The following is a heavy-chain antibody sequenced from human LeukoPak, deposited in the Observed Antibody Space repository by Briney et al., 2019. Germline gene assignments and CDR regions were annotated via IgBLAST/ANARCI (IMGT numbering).Heavy chain of an antibody. CDR3: AKVAGLVRGASDY. CDR1: GFTFSSYA. V-gene: IGHV3-23*01. Sequence: GGSLRLTCAASGFTFSSYAMSWVRQAPGKGLEWVSAISGSGGSTYYADSVKGRFTISRDNSKNTLYLQMNSLRAEDTAVYYRAKVAGLVRGASDYWGQGTLVTVSS. CDR2: ISGSGGST. D-gene: IGHD3-10*01. J-gene: IGHJ4*02.